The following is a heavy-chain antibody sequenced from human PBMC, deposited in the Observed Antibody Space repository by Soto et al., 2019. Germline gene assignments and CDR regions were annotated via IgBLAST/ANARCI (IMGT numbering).Heavy chain of an antibody. V-gene: IGHV1-69*13. CDR2: IIPIFGKA. J-gene: IGHJ4*02. Sequence: SVKVSCKASGYTFTSYGISWVRQAPGQGLEWMGGIIPIFGKANYAQKFQGRVTITADESTSTAYMELSSLRSEDTAVYYCARTRISTFNFDYWGQGTLVTVSS. D-gene: IGHD2-2*01. CDR1: GYTFTSYG. CDR3: ARTRISTFNFDY.